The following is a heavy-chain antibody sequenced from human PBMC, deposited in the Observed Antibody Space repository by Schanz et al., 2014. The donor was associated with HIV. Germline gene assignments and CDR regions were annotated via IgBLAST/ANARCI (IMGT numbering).Heavy chain of an antibody. CDR2: IHHSGDT. J-gene: IGHJ4*02. CDR3: ARSQDASWFF. D-gene: IGHD6-13*01. Sequence: QVRLQESGPGLVKPSQTLSLTCTVSGGSISSDGYYWSWVRQLPGKGLQWIGYIHHSGDTYYDASLKSRVTLSMDAFKNCFSLKMTAVTAADTAVYYCARSQDASWFFWGQGILVTVSS. V-gene: IGHV4-31*04. CDR1: GGSISSDGYY.